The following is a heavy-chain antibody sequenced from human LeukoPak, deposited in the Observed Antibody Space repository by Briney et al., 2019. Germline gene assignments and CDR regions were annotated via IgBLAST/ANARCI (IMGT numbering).Heavy chain of an antibody. CDR2: TYYRSKWYT. CDR3: ARESASTFDY. V-gene: IGHV6-1*01. Sequence: NPSQTLSLTCAMSGDSVSSNSVAWHWIRQSPSRGLEWLGRTYYRSKWYTDYALSVKSRMTINPDTSKNQFSLQLSSVTPEDTAVYYCARESASTFDYWGQGTLVTVSS. D-gene: IGHD2-2*01. J-gene: IGHJ4*02. CDR1: GDSVSSNSVA.